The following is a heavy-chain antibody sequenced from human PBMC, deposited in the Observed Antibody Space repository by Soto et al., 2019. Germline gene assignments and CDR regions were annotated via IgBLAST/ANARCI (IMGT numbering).Heavy chain of an antibody. CDR3: AKGSGSDFWSGYYF. D-gene: IGHD3-3*01. J-gene: IGHJ4*01. CDR1: GFTFSSYG. Sequence: PGGSLRLSCAASGFTFSSYGMHWVRQAPGKGLEWVAVISYDGRNKYYADSVKGRFTISGDNSKNTLYLQMDSLRAEDTAVYYCAKGSGSDFWSGYYFWGHGTMVTVYS. CDR2: ISYDGRNK. V-gene: IGHV3-30*18.